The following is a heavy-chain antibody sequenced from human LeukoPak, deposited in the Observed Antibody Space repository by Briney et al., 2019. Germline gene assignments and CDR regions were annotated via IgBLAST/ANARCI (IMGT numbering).Heavy chain of an antibody. CDR3: ARGIGDYGDSGFDY. J-gene: IGHJ4*02. CDR2: INPNSGGT. V-gene: IGHV1-2*02. CDR1: GYTFTGYY. D-gene: IGHD4-17*01. Sequence: ASVKVSCKASGYTFTGYYMHWVRQAPGHGLEWMGWINPNSGGTNYAQKFQGRVTMTRDTSISTAYMELSRLRSDDTAVYYCARGIGDYGDSGFDYWGQGTLVTVSS.